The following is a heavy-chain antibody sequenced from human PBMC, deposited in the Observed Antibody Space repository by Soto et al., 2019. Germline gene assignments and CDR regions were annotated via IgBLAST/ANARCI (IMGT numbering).Heavy chain of an antibody. J-gene: IGHJ4*02. D-gene: IGHD3-22*01. V-gene: IGHV1-69*01. CDR2: IIPIFGTA. Sequence: QVQLVQSGAEVRKPGSSVKVSCKASGGTFSRHAISWVRQAPGQGLEWMGGIIPIFGTANHAQKFQGRVTISADESTSTAYKELSSLRSEDTAIYYCARGWGYDSSDYYYAYWGQGTLVIVSS. CDR1: GGTFSRHA. CDR3: ARGWGYDSSDYYYAY.